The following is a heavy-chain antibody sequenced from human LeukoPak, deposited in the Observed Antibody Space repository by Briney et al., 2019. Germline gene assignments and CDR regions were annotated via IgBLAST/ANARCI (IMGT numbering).Heavy chain of an antibody. Sequence: GGSLRLSCAASGFTFSNYGMHWVRQTPGKGLAWVAVISYDGSNKYYADSVKGRFTISRDNSKNTLYLQMNSLRAEDTAVYYCARALGLSHIDPWGQGTLVTVSS. CDR3: ARALGLSHIDP. CDR1: GFTFSNYG. D-gene: IGHD3-16*01. CDR2: ISYDGSNK. J-gene: IGHJ5*02. V-gene: IGHV3-30*19.